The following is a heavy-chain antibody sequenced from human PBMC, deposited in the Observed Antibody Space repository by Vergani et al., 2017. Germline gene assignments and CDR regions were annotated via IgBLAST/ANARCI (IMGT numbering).Heavy chain of an antibody. CDR3: ATAQDYYDSSGYYVGRGWFDP. D-gene: IGHD3-22*01. Sequence: QVQLVQSGAEVKKPGASVKVSCKVSGYTLTELSMHWVRQAPGKGLEWMGGFDPEDGETIYAQKFQGRVTMTEGTSTDTAYMELSSLRSEDTAVYYCATAQDYYDSSGYYVGRGWFDPWGQGTLVTVSS. V-gene: IGHV1-24*01. J-gene: IGHJ5*02. CDR1: GYTLTELS. CDR2: FDPEDGET.